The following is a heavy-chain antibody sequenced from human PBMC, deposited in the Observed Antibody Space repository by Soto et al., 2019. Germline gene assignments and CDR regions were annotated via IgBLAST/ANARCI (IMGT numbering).Heavy chain of an antibody. J-gene: IGHJ4*02. CDR1: GGSFSGYY. CDR2: INHSGST. V-gene: IGHV4-34*01. Sequence: SETLSLTCAVYGGSFSGYYWGWIRQPPGKGLEWIGEINHSGSTNYNPSLKSRVTISVDTSKNQFSLKLSSVTAADTAVYYCARHLRYFDWLLTNEGTLFDYWGQGTLVTVSS. D-gene: IGHD3-9*01. CDR3: ARHLRYFDWLLTNEGTLFDY.